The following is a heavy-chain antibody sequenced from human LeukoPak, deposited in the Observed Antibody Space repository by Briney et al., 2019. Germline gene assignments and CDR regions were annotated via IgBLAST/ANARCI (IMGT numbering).Heavy chain of an antibody. V-gene: IGHV3-21*01. Sequence: GGSLRLSCAASGFTFSSYWMSWVRQAPGKGLEWVSSISSSSSYIYYADSVKGRFTISRDNAKNSLYLQMNSLRAEDTAVYYCARATDYSSGWYSAYWGQGTLVTVSS. CDR2: ISSSSSYI. J-gene: IGHJ4*02. D-gene: IGHD6-19*01. CDR3: ARATDYSSGWYSAY. CDR1: GFTFSSYW.